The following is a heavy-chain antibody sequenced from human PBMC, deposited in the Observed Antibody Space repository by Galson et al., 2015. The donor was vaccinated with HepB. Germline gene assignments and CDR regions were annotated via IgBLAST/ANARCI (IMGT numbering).Heavy chain of an antibody. CDR2: IDPSDSYT. J-gene: IGHJ5*02. CDR3: ARLGFDSSGWYPNWFDP. CDR1: GYSFTSYW. D-gene: IGHD6-19*01. V-gene: IGHV5-10-1*01. Sequence: QSGAEVKKPGESLRISCKGSGYSFTSYWISWVRQMPGKGLEWMGRIDPSDSYTNYSPSFQGHVTISADKSISTAYLQWSSLKASDTAMYYCARLGFDSSGWYPNWFDPWGQGTLVTVSS.